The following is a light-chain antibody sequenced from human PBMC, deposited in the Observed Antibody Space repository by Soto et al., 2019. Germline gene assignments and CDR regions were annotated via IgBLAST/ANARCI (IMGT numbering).Light chain of an antibody. Sequence: VLTQSPGTLALCPGERATLSCRASQSVSSSYLAWYQQKPGQAPRLLIYGASSRATGIPDRFSGSGSGTDFTLTISRLEPEELAVYYSEQYGSSLTFGGEIKVDIK. CDR2: GAS. CDR3: EQYGSSLT. J-gene: IGKJ4*01. V-gene: IGKV3-20*01. CDR1: QSVSSSY.